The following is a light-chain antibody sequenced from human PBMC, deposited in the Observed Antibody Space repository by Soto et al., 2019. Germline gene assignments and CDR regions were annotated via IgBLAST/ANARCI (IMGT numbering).Light chain of an antibody. CDR2: GAS. CDR1: QSVSSSY. J-gene: IGKJ2*01. CDR3: QQYGSSPEYT. Sequence: EIVLTQSPGTLSLSPGERATLSCRASQSVSSSYLDWYQQKPGQAPRLLIYGASSRATGIPDRFSGSGSGTDFTLTISRLEPEDFAVYYCQQYGSSPEYTFGQGTKLEIK. V-gene: IGKV3-20*01.